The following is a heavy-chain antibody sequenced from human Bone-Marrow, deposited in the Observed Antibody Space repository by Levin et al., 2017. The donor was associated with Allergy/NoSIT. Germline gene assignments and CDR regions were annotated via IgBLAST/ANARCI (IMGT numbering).Heavy chain of an antibody. CDR1: GFSLNTKGEA. D-gene: IGHD5-12*01. CDR3: AHSQNSGYRSNGWYGWYFDV. J-gene: IGHJ2*01. V-gene: IGHV2-5*02. Sequence: VSGPTLVKPTQTLTLVCSFSGFSLNTKGEAVAWIRQPPGKALEWLALIFWDDDKRYSPSLRTSLSITKDTSENPVVLSMTSVAPVDTATDYCAHSQNSGYRSNGWYGWYFDVWGRGTQVTVSS. CDR2: IFWDDDK.